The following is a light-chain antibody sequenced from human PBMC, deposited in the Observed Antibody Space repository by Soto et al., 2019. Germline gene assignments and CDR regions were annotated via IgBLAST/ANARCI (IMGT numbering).Light chain of an antibody. V-gene: IGKV1-39*01. CDR2: AAS. CDR3: QQSYSTPWT. J-gene: IGKJ1*01. Sequence: DIQITHSPSSLSASVVDRVTITFRASQSISSYLNWYQQKPGKAPKLLIYAASSLQSGVPSRFSGSGSGTDFTLTISSLQPEDFATYYCQQSYSTPWTFGQGTKVDIK. CDR1: QSISSY.